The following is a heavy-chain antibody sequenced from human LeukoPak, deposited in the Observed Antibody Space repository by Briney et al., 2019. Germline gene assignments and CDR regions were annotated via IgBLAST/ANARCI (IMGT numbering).Heavy chain of an antibody. CDR1: GFTFSSYS. V-gene: IGHV3-21*01. J-gene: IGHJ4*02. D-gene: IGHD4-23*01. CDR2: ISSSSYI. Sequence: GGSLRLSCAASGFTFSSYSMNWVRQAPGKGLEWLSSISSSSYIYYADSVKGRFTISRDNAKNSLYLQMNSLRAEDTAVYYCARDGGGNSFDYWGQGTLVTVSS. CDR3: ARDGGGNSFDY.